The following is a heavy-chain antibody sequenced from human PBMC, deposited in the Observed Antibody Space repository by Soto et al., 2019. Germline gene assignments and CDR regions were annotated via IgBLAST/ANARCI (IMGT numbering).Heavy chain of an antibody. CDR1: GFTFSSYA. CDR3: ARDGQHYGDPDYYYYYGMDV. V-gene: IGHV3-30-3*01. J-gene: IGHJ6*02. D-gene: IGHD4-17*01. CDR2: ISYDGSNK. Sequence: QVPLVESGGGVVQPGRSLRLSCAASGFTFSSYAMHWVRQAPGKGLEWVAVISYDGSNKYYADSVKGRFTISRDNSKNTLYLQMNSLRAEDTAVYYCARDGQHYGDPDYYYYYGMDVWGQGTTVTVSS.